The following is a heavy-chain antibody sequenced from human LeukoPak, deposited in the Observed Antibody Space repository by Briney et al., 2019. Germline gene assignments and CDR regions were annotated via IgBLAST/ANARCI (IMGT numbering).Heavy chain of an antibody. J-gene: IGHJ6*03. CDR1: GFTFSSYA. V-gene: IGHV3-23*01. D-gene: IGHD3-10*01. Sequence: GGSLRLSCVGSGFTFSSYAMSWVRQAPGKGLEWLSEITGSGDTTDYADSVKGRLTISRDNLKNTLYLQINSLRAEDTAVYYCARAVSQVIWFGDPTLYYMDVWGKGTTVTISS. CDR2: ITGSGDTT. CDR3: ARAVSQVIWFGDPTLYYMDV.